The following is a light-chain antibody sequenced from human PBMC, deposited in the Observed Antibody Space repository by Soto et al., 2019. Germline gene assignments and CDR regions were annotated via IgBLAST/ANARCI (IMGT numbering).Light chain of an antibody. CDR1: QSINAW. J-gene: IGKJ1*01. CDR3: QQYNSYSWT. V-gene: IGKV1-5*03. Sequence: DIQMTQSPSTLSASVGDRVTITCRASQSINAWLAWFQQKAGQAPHLLIYKASSLESGVPSRFSGSGSGTEFTLTISGLQPDDFAIYYCQQYNSYSWTFGQGTKVDIK. CDR2: KAS.